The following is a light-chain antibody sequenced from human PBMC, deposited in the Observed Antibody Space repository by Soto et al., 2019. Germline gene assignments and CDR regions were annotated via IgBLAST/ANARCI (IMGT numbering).Light chain of an antibody. J-gene: IGKJ4*01. CDR2: GAS. CDR1: QSVSSN. Sequence: EIVMTQCPATLSVSPGERATLSCRASQSVSSNLAWYQQKPGQAPRLLIYGASTRATGIPARFSGSGSGTEFTLTISSLQSGDFAVYYCQQYNNWPLTFGGGTKVEIK. V-gene: IGKV3-15*01. CDR3: QQYNNWPLT.